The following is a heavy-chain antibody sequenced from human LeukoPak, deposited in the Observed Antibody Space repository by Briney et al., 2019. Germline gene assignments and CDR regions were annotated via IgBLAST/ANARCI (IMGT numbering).Heavy chain of an antibody. V-gene: IGHV1-69*13. CDR2: IIPIFGTA. CDR1: GYTFTSYY. CDR3: ARDPAGYCSGGSCYSGFYFDN. J-gene: IGHJ4*02. D-gene: IGHD2-15*01. Sequence: ASVTVSCKASGYTFTSYYMHWVRQAPGQGLEWMGGIIPIFGTANYAQKFQGRVTITADESTSTAYMELSSLRSEDTAVYYCARDPAGYCSGGSCYSGFYFDNWGQGTLVTVSS.